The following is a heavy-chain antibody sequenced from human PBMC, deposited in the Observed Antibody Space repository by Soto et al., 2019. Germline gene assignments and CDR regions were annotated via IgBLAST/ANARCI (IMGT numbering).Heavy chain of an antibody. D-gene: IGHD3-22*01. CDR1: GGSISSYY. J-gene: IGHJ4*02. CDR3: ARESYYYDSSGYYSSGAFDY. V-gene: IGHV4-4*07. CDR2: IYTSGST. Sequence: SETLSLTCTVSGGSISSYYWSWIRQPAGKGLEWIGRIYTSGSTNYNPSLKSRVTMSVDTSKNQFSLKLCSVTAADTAVYYCARESYYYDSSGYYSSGAFDYWGQGTLVTVSS.